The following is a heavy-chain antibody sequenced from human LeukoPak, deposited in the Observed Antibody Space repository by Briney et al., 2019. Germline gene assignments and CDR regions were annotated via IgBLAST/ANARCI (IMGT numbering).Heavy chain of an antibody. CDR2: MNPNSGNT. CDR3: ARPSSLAVTTGAHLGY. J-gene: IGHJ4*02. D-gene: IGHD4-17*01. Sequence: ASVKVSCKASGYTFTSYDINWVRPATGQGLEWMGWMNPNSGNTGYAQKFQGRVTMTRNTSISTAYMELSSLRSEDTAVYYCARPSSLAVTTGAHLGYWGQGTLVTVSS. V-gene: IGHV1-8*01. CDR1: GYTFTSYD.